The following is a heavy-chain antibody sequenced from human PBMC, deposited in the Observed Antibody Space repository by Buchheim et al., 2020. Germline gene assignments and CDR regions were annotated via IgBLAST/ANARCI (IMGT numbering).Heavy chain of an antibody. Sequence: EVQLVESGGGLVQPGRSLRLSCTASGFTFGDYAMSWVRQAPGKGLEWVGFIRSKAYGGTTEYAASVKGRFTISRDDSKSIAYLQMNSLKTEDTAVYYCTSGVYDFWSGYQDYYFDYWGQGTL. CDR2: IRSKAYGGTT. D-gene: IGHD3-3*01. CDR1: GFTFGDYA. CDR3: TSGVYDFWSGYQDYYFDY. J-gene: IGHJ4*02. V-gene: IGHV3-49*04.